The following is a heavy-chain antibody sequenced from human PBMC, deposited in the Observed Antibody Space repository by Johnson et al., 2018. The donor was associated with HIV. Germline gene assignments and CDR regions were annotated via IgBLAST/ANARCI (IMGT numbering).Heavy chain of an antibody. J-gene: IGHJ3*02. D-gene: IGHD6-6*01. CDR2: ISGSRGST. CDR1: GFTFSSYA. V-gene: IGHV3-23*04. Sequence: VQLVESGGGSAQPGGSPRLSSAASGFTFSSYAMSWVRQAPGKGLEWVSAISGSRGSTYYAESVTGRFTISRDNSKNTLYLQMNSLRAEDTAVYYCATAARLFDAFDIWGQGTMVTVSS. CDR3: ATAARLFDAFDI.